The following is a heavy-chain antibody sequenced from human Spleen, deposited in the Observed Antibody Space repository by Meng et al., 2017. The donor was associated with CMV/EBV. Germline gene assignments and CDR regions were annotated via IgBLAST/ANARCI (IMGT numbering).Heavy chain of an antibody. D-gene: IGHD3-3*01. V-gene: IGHV3-49*04. CDR1: GFTFGDYA. J-gene: IGHJ1*01. Sequence: GGSLRLSCTPSGFTFGDYAVNWVRQAPGKGLEWVGFIRSKAYSETTKYAASVKDRFSISRDDSKSIAYLQMNRLKIEDTAVYYCYTYYDFWSGYYALDHWGQGTLVTVSS. CDR3: YTYYDFWSGYYALDH. CDR2: IRSKAYSETT.